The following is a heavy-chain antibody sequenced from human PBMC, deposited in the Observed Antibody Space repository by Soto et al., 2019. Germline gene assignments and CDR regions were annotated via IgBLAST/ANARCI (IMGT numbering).Heavy chain of an antibody. J-gene: IGHJ4*02. D-gene: IGHD1-26*01. CDR1: GYTFSTYA. CDR2: ISGSGDIT. CDR3: ATGVGPLAAAGPFDD. Sequence: PGGSLRLSCAASGYTFSTYAMSSVHQAQGKGLEWVSGISGSGDITHYADAVKGRCKISRDNSKNILYLQMNSLRAEDTAVYYFATGVGPLAAAGPFDDWGQGTMVTVSS. V-gene: IGHV3-23*01.